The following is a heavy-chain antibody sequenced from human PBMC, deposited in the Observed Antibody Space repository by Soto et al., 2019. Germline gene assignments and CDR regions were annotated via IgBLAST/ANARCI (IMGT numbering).Heavy chain of an antibody. D-gene: IGHD3-22*01. Sequence: QVQLVESGGGVVQPGRSLRLSCAASGFTFSSYGMHWVRQAPGKGLEWVAVISYDGSNKYYADSVKGRFTISRDNSKNTLYLQMNSLRVEDTAVYYCAKDRMIVVVFYYFDYWGQGTLVTVSS. CDR1: GFTFSSYG. V-gene: IGHV3-30*18. CDR3: AKDRMIVVVFYYFDY. J-gene: IGHJ4*02. CDR2: ISYDGSNK.